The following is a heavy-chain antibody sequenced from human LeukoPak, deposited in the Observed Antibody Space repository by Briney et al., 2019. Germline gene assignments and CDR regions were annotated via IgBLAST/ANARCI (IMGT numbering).Heavy chain of an antibody. CDR1: GGSISSSSYY. V-gene: IGHV4-39*07. D-gene: IGHD5-24*01. CDR3: ARGGGMGHYYYYMDV. J-gene: IGHJ6*03. CDR2: IYYSGST. Sequence: PSETLSLTCTVSGGSISSSSYYWGWIRQPPGKGLEWIGSIYYSGSTYYNPSLKSRVTISVDTSKNQFSLKLSSVTAADTAVYYCARGGGMGHYYYYMDVWGKGTTVTVSS.